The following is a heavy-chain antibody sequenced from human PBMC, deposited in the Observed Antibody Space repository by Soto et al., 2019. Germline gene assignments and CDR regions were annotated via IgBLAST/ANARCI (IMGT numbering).Heavy chain of an antibody. V-gene: IGHV4-59*01. CDR3: ARLLVASYYDFWSGYSSYYYMDV. Sequence: SETLSLTCTVSGGSISSYYWSWIRQPPGKGLEWIGYIYYSGSTNYNPSLKSRVTISVDTSKNQFSLKLSSVTAADTAVYYCARLLVASYYDFWSGYSSYYYMDVWGKGTTVTVSS. CDR2: IYYSGST. D-gene: IGHD3-3*01. CDR1: GGSISSYY. J-gene: IGHJ6*03.